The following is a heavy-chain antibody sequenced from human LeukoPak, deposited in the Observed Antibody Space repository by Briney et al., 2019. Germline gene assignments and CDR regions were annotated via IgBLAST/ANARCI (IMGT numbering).Heavy chain of an antibody. CDR1: GFTFSSYG. CDR3: AKNRGSGSPFYFDY. Sequence: GGSLRLSCGASGFTFSSYGMHWVRQAPGKGLEWVAVISYDATEKYYADSVKGRFTISRDNFKSTLYLQMNGLRPEDTAVYYCAKNRGSGSPFYFDYWGQGTLVTVSS. CDR2: ISYDATEK. J-gene: IGHJ4*02. V-gene: IGHV3-30*18. D-gene: IGHD3-10*01.